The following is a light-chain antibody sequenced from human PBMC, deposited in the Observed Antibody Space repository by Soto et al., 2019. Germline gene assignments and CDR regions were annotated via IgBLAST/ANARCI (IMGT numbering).Light chain of an antibody. CDR1: QTINSW. J-gene: IGKJ1*01. CDR3: QQYNRYSA. V-gene: IGKV1-5*01. CDR2: DAS. Sequence: DVQMTQSPSTLSASVGDRVTITCRASQTINSWLAWYQQKPGKAPKVLIFDASSLKTGVPSRFSGSGSGTEFTLTISNLQPDDFATYYCQQYNRYSAFGQGTKV.